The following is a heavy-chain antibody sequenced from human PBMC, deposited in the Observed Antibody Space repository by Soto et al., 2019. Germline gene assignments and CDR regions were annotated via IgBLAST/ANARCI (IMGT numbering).Heavy chain of an antibody. D-gene: IGHD3-9*01. CDR1: GFTFSSYA. J-gene: IGHJ5*02. CDR3: AKVGPVYDILTGYLQPNWFDP. CDR2: ISGSGGST. V-gene: IGHV3-23*01. Sequence: PGGSLRLSCAASGFTFSSYAMSWVRQAPGKGLEWVSAISGSGGSTYYADSVKGRFTISRDNSKNTLYLQMNSLRAEDTAVYYCAKVGPVYDILTGYLQPNWFDPWGQGTLVTVSS.